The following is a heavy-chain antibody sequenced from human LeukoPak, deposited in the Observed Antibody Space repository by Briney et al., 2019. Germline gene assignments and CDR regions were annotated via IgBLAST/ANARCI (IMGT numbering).Heavy chain of an antibody. Sequence: SETLSLTCAVCGGSFSGYYWSWIRQPPGKGLEWIGEINHSESTNYNPSLKSRVTISVDTSKNQFSLKLSSVTAADTAVYYCASGLYYYGSGSYSEDAFDIWGQGTMVTVSS. D-gene: IGHD3-10*01. CDR1: GGSFSGYY. J-gene: IGHJ3*02. V-gene: IGHV4-34*01. CDR3: ASGLYYYGSGSYSEDAFDI. CDR2: INHSEST.